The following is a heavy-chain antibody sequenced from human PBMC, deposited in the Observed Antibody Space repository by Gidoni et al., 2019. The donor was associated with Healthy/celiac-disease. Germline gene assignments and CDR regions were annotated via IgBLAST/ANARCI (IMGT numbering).Heavy chain of an antibody. CDR2: ISYDGSNK. J-gene: IGHJ4*02. CDR1: GFTFISYA. V-gene: IGHV3-30*01. Sequence: QVQLVESGGGVVQPGRSLRLSCAASGFTFISYAMHWVRQAPGKGLEWVAVISYDGSNKYYADSVKGRFTISRDNSKNTLYLQMNSLRAEDTAVCYCARGAAGIAAAFTGNFFDYWGQGTLVTVSS. D-gene: IGHD6-13*01. CDR3: ARGAAGIAAAFTGNFFDY.